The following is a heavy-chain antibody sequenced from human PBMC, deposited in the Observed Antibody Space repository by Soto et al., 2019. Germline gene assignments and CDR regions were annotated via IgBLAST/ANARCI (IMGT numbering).Heavy chain of an antibody. V-gene: IGHV4-59*08. J-gene: IGHJ4*02. CDR1: GGSISSYY. CDR3: ARLEAVRYFDWPRNVDY. CDR2: IYYSGST. D-gene: IGHD3-9*01. Sequence: SETLSLTCTVSGGSISSYYWSWIRQPPGKGLEWIGYIYYSGSTNYNPSLKSRVTISVDTSKNQFSLKLSSVTAADTAVYYCARLEAVRYFDWPRNVDYWGQGTLVTVSS.